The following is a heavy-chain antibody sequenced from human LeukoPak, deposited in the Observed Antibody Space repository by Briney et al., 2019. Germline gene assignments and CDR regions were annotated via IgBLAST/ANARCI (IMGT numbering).Heavy chain of an antibody. J-gene: IGHJ6*02. CDR2: ISSSSSTI. V-gene: IGHV3-48*02. CDR3: ARVSEPYYYYGVDV. D-gene: IGHD1-14*01. Sequence: GGSLRLSCAASGFTFSSYSMNWVRQAPGKGLEWVSYISSSSSTIYYADSVKGRFTISRDNAKNSLYLQMNSLGDEDTAVYHCARVSEPYYYYGVDVWGQGTTVTVSS. CDR1: GFTFSSYS.